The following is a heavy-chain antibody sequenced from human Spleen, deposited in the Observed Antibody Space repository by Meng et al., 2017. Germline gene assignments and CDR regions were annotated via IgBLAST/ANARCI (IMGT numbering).Heavy chain of an antibody. CDR2: IDYSRRT. D-gene: IGHD1-26*01. CDR3: AGGPWEFDY. J-gene: IGHJ4*02. V-gene: IGHV4-61*01. CDR1: VPSVCRVTYS. Sequence: QLKGWGPGLVGPWDALSLTCRVLVPSVCRVTYSGTCSRQPPGKGLEWVVFIDYSRRTNYYPSLKSRVTISVDTSKNQFSLKLTSVTAADTAVYYCAGGPWEFDYWGQGTLVTVSS.